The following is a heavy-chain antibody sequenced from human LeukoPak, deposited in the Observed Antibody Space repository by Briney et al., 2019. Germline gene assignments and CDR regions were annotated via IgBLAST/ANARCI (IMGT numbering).Heavy chain of an antibody. J-gene: IGHJ4*02. CDR3: AKTSWARNVRYYFDY. D-gene: IGHD2-2*01. CDR1: GFTFSSYG. Sequence: GGSLRLSCAASGFTFSSYGMHWVRQAPGKGLEWVAFIRYDGSNKYYADSVKGRFTISRDNSKNTLYLQMNSLRAEDTAVYYCAKTSWARNVRYYFDYWGQGTLVTVSS. CDR2: IRYDGSNK. V-gene: IGHV3-30*02.